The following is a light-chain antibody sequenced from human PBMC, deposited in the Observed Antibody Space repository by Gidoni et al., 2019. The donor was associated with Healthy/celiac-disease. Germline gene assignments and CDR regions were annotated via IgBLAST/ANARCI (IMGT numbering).Light chain of an antibody. J-gene: IGLJ2*01. CDR3: QSYDSSLSGSVV. CDR2: GNS. Sequence: QSVLTQPPSVSGAPGQRVPISCTGSSSNIGAGYDVHWYQQLPGTAPKLLIYGNSNRPSGVPDRFSGSKSGTSASLAITGLQAKDEADYYCQSYDSSLSGSVVFGGGTKLTVL. V-gene: IGLV1-40*01. CDR1: SSNIGAGYD.